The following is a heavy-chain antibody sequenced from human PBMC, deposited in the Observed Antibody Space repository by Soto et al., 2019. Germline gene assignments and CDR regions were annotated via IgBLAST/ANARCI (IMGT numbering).Heavy chain of an antibody. CDR2: IFYSGPT. CDR1: GDSITSGVHY. Sequence: PSETLSLTCTVSGDSITSGVHYWSWIRQLPGKGLEWIGYIFYSGPTYYNPSLKSRVTISVDTSKNQFSLKLNSVTAADTAVYYCARDRVMLTFRGASEEWGIDSWGQGTLVTVSS. CDR3: ARDRVMLTFRGASEEWGIDS. D-gene: IGHD3-16*01. J-gene: IGHJ4*02. V-gene: IGHV4-31*03.